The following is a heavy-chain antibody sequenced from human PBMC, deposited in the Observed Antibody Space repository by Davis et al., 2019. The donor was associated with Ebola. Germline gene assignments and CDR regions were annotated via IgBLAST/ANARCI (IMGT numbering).Heavy chain of an antibody. J-gene: IGHJ4*02. V-gene: IGHV4-34*01. CDR1: GFTFSSYW. CDR2: INHSGST. CDR3: ARGVVGATPFNY. D-gene: IGHD1-26*01. Sequence: ESLKISCAASGFTFSSYWMSWIRQPPGKGLEWIGEINHSGSTNYNPSLKSRVTISVDTSKNQFSLKLSSVTAADTAVYYCARGVVGATPFNYWGQGTLVTVSS.